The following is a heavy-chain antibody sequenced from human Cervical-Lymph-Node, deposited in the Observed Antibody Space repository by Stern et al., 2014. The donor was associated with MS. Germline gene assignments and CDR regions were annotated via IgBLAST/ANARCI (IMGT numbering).Heavy chain of an antibody. CDR2: INPNSGAT. Sequence: QVQLVESGAEVKKPGASMKVSCKASGYTFTGYLMHWVRQAPGQGLEWMGWINPNSGATHYSKKFQVWVTLTRDTSISTVFMELSRLKSDDTAVYYCAKDADSSSVFYFDSWGQGTLVTVSS. D-gene: IGHD6-6*01. CDR3: AKDADSSSVFYFDS. J-gene: IGHJ4*02. CDR1: GYTFTGYL. V-gene: IGHV1-2*04.